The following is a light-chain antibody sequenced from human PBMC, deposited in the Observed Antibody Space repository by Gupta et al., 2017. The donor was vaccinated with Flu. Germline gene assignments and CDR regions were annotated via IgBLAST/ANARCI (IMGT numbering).Light chain of an antibody. CDR2: GAS. V-gene: IGKV1-39*01. Sequence: DIPMTQSPSSLSASVGDRVTITCRAGQSITTYLNWYQQKPGKAPKLLIYGASSLQSGVPSRFSGSGSGTDFTLTISSLQPEDFATYYCQQTYSTPYTFGQGTKLEI. J-gene: IGKJ2*01. CDR3: QQTYSTPYT. CDR1: QSITTY.